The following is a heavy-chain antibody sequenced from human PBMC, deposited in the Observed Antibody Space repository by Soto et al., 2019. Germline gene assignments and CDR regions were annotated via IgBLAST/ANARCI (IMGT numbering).Heavy chain of an antibody. CDR1: GFTFSSYA. D-gene: IGHD3-3*01. CDR2: ISGSGGST. V-gene: IGHV3-23*01. Sequence: EVQLLESGGGLVQPGGSLRLSCAASGFTFSSYAMSWVRQAPGKGLEWVSAISGSGGSTYYADSVKGRFTISRDNSKNTLYLLMNSLRAEDTAVYYCATGGPYDFWSGYYHYFDYWGQGTLVTVPS. CDR3: ATGGPYDFWSGYYHYFDY. J-gene: IGHJ4*02.